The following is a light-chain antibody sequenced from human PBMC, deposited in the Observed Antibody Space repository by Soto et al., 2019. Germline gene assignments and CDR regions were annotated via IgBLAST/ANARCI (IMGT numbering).Light chain of an antibody. J-gene: IGKJ1*01. CDR1: RSVLDSSNNKNY. V-gene: IGKV4-1*01. CDR3: QQYGSSGT. Sequence: DIVMTQSPDSLAVSLGERATINWNASRSVLDSSNNKNYLAWYQQKPRKAPRLLIYGASNRATGIPDRFSGSGSGTDFTIAIRRLEPEDVAVYYCQQYGSSGTFGQGTKVDIK. CDR2: GAS.